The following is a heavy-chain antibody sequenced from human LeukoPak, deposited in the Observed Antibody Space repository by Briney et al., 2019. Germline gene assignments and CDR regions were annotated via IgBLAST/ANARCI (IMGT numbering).Heavy chain of an antibody. J-gene: IGHJ4*02. Sequence: GGSLRLSCAASGFTFSNYWTHWVRQVPGKGLVWVSRINVDGSAKSYADSVKGRFTISRDNAKNTVSLQMNSLRAEDTAVYYCVRDLILVDTPGDDFDYWGQGALVTVSS. V-gene: IGHV3-74*01. CDR1: GFTFSNYW. CDR2: INVDGSAK. CDR3: VRDLILVDTPGDDFDY. D-gene: IGHD4-23*01.